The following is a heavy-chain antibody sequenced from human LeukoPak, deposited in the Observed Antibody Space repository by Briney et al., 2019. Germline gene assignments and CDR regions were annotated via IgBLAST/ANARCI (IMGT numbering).Heavy chain of an antibody. D-gene: IGHD6-13*01. CDR3: VKDISVAAAEGGDFDY. V-gene: IGHV3-23*01. CDR1: GFTFSTYA. CDR2: ISGSGGTI. Sequence: GGSLRLSCAASGFTFSTYAMSWVRQAPGKGLECVSAISGSGGTIYYADSVKGRFTISRDNSKNTLSLQMNSLRAEDTALYYCVKDISVAAAEGGDFDYWGQGTLVTVSS. J-gene: IGHJ4*02.